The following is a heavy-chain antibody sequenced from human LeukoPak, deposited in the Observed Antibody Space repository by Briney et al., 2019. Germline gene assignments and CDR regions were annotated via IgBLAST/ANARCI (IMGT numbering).Heavy chain of an antibody. CDR1: GFTFSNAW. CDR2: IKSKTGGGTT. J-gene: IGHJ4*02. D-gene: IGHD3-10*01. CDR3: TTVLLWFGELSFDY. V-gene: IGHV3-15*01. Sequence: GGSLRLSCAASGFTFSNAWMSWVRQAPGKGLEWVDRIKSKTGGGTTDYAAPVKGRFTISRDDSKNTLYLQMNSLKTEDTAVYYCTTVLLWFGELSFDYWGQGTLVTVSS.